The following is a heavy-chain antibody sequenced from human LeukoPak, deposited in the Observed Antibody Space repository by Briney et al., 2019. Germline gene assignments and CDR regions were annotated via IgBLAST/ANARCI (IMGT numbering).Heavy chain of an antibody. CDR1: GGTFSSYA. D-gene: IGHD1-26*01. J-gene: IGHJ4*02. V-gene: IGHV1-69*13. Sequence: ASVKVSCKVSGGTFSSYAISWVRQAPGQGLEWMGGIIPIFGTANYAQKFQGRVTITADESTSTAYMELSSLRSEDTAVYYCARGKDIDAGSYLAPLDYWGQGTLVTVFS. CDR2: IIPIFGTA. CDR3: ARGKDIDAGSYLAPLDY.